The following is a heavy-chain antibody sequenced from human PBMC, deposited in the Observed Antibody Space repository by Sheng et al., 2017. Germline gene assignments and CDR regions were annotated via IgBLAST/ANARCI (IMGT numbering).Heavy chain of an antibody. CDR2: IWYDGSNK. D-gene: IGHD3-10*01. CDR1: GFTFSSYG. CDR3: ARDPRLLWFGELLFRSGAFDI. V-gene: IGHV3-33*01. Sequence: QVQLVESGGGVVQPGRSLRLSCAASGFTFSSYGMHWVRQAPGKGLEWVAVIWYDGSNKYYADSVKGRFTISRDNSKNTLYLQMNSLRAEDTAVYYCARDPRLLWFGELLFRSGAFDIWGQGTMVTVSS. J-gene: IGHJ3*02.